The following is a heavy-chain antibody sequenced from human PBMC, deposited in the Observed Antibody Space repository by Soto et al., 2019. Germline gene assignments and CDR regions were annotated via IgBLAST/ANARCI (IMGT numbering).Heavy chain of an antibody. V-gene: IGHV4-39*01. CDR1: GGTINSCGYD. D-gene: IGHD6-13*01. CDR3: ARLIAAAGVSYFDY. Sequence: PSGTLALSCAVSGGTINSCGYDGGWIRQPPGKGLEWIGSINYSGTTYYNPSLKSRVTISVDTSKNQFSLKLSSVTAADTAVFYCARLIAAAGVSYFDYWGQGTLVTVSS. CDR2: INYSGTT. J-gene: IGHJ4*02.